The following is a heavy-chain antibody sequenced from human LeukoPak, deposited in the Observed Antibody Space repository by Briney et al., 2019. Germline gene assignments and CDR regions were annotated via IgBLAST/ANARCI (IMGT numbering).Heavy chain of an antibody. CDR2: ISYDGSNK. J-gene: IGHJ4*02. Sequence: GGSLRLSCAASGFTFSGYSTHWVRQTPGKGLEWVALISYDGSNKYYADSVKGRFTISRDNSKNTLYLQMNSLRAEDTAVYYCARERASAAALDHWGQGTLVTVSS. CDR1: GFTFSGYS. CDR3: ARERASAAALDH. V-gene: IGHV3-30-3*01. D-gene: IGHD6-13*01.